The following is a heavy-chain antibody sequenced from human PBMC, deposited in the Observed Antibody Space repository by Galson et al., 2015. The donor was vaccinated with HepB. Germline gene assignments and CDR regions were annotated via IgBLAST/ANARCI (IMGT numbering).Heavy chain of an antibody. CDR2: ISGSGGST. CDR3: AKVPIAEKYYYYYYAMDV. CDR1: GFTFTNYA. Sequence: SLRLSCAASGFTFTNYAMNWVRQAPGKGLEWVSAISGSGGSTYYADSVKGRFTISRDNSKNTLYLQMNSLRAEDAAVYYCAKVPIAEKYYYYYYAMDVWGQGTTVTVSS. J-gene: IGHJ6*02. D-gene: IGHD6-13*01. V-gene: IGHV3-23*01.